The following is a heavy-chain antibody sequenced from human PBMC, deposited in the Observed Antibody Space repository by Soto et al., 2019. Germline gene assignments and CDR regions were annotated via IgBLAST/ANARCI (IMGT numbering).Heavy chain of an antibody. CDR2: INHSGST. J-gene: IGHJ3*02. D-gene: IGHD3-10*01. CDR1: GGSFSGYY. CDR3: ARGRKARNYYYGSGSLWANAFDI. V-gene: IGHV4-34*01. Sequence: PSETLSLTCAVYGGSFSGYYWSWIRQPPGKGLEWIGEINHSGSTNYNPSLKSRVTISVDTSKNQFSLKLSSVTAADTAVYYCARGRKARNYYYGSGSLWANAFDIWDQGTMVTVSS.